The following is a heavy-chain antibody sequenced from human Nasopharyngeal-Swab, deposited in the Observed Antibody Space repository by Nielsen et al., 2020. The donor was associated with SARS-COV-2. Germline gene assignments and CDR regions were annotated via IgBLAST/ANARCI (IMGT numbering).Heavy chain of an antibody. CDR1: GFSLRTSGVG. CDR2: IYWDDDK. CDR3: ANRQYYYGSGTLSNAFDI. D-gene: IGHD3-10*01. Sequence: SGPTLVKPTQTLTLTCTFSGFSLRTSGVGVGWIRQPPGKALEWLALIYWDDDKRYSPSLKSRLTITKDTSKNQVVLTMTNMDPVDTATYYCANRQYYYGSGTLSNAFDIWGQGTMVTVSS. J-gene: IGHJ3*02. V-gene: IGHV2-5*02.